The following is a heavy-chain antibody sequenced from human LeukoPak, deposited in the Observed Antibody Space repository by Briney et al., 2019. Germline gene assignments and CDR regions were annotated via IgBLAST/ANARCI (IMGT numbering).Heavy chain of an antibody. J-gene: IGHJ4*02. V-gene: IGHV4-39*07. CDR2: IYYSGST. CDR1: GGSISSSSYY. CDR3: ASGPRTDTAMVTTPFDY. D-gene: IGHD5-18*01. Sequence: PSETLSLTCTVSGGSISSSSYYWGWLRQPPGKGLEWFGSIYYSGSTNYNPSLKSRVTISVDTSKNQFSLKLSSVTAADTAVYYCASGPRTDTAMVTTPFDYWGQGTLVTVSS.